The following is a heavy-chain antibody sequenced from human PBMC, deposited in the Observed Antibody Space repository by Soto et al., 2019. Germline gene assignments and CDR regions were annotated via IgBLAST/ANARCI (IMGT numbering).Heavy chain of an antibody. J-gene: IGHJ4*02. CDR3: AREGGESSDGLYYFDS. CDR2: IYYSGNT. Sequence: LSLTCTVSGGSTSSDNYWSWIRQPPGKGLEWIGHIYYSGNTGYNPSLKSRLAISIDTSKNQFSLKLSSVTAADTAVYFCAREGGESSDGLYYFDSWGQGSPVTVSS. CDR1: GGSTSSDNY. D-gene: IGHD3-16*01. V-gene: IGHV4-30-4*01.